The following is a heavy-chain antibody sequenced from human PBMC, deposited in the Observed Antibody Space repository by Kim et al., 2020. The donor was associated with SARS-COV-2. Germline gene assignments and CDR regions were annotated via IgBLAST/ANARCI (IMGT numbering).Heavy chain of an antibody. CDR3: ARHQGELGWFDP. V-gene: IGHV4-39*01. CDR2: IYYSGIT. J-gene: IGHJ5*02. CDR1: GGSISSSSYY. D-gene: IGHD3-16*01. Sequence: SETLSLTCTVSGGSISSSSYYWGWIRQPPGKGLEWIGSIYYSGITYYNPSLKSRVTISVDTSKNQFPLKLSSVTAADTAVYYWARHQGELGWFDPRGQGT.